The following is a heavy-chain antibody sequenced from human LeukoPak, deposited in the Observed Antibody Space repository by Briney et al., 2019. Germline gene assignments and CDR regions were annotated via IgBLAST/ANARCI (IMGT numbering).Heavy chain of an antibody. Sequence: AGRSLRLSCAASGFTFSNYGMHWVRQAPGKGLEWVAVIWYDGSDKYHADSVKGRFTISRDNSKNTLYLQMNSLRVEDTAVYYCARPVVLGAYLRGAYYFDSWGRGTLVTVSS. V-gene: IGHV3-33*01. J-gene: IGHJ4*02. D-gene: IGHD3-16*01. CDR2: IWYDGSDK. CDR3: ARPVVLGAYLRGAYYFDS. CDR1: GFTFSNYG.